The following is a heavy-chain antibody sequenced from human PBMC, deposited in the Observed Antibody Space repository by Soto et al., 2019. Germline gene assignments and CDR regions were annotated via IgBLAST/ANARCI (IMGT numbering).Heavy chain of an antibody. Sequence: QVQLVQSGAEVKKPGSSVKVSCKASGGTFSSYAISWVRQAPGQGLEWMGGIIPIFGTANYAQKFQGRVTITADESTSTAYMELSSLRSEDTAVYYCARDPPCSGGSCYSGRYFQHWGQGTLVTVSS. CDR1: GGTFSSYA. J-gene: IGHJ1*01. D-gene: IGHD2-15*01. CDR2: IIPIFGTA. CDR3: ARDPPCSGGSCYSGRYFQH. V-gene: IGHV1-69*01.